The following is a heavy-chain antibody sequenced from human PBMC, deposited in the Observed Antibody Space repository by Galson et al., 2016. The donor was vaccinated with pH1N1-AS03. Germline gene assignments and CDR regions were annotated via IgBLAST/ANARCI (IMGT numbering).Heavy chain of an antibody. CDR1: GFTFSTYS. CDR3: ARGWLENTFDI. J-gene: IGHJ4*02. Sequence: SLRLSCATSGFTFSTYSMDWVRQAPGRGLEWVSFIGSGGIPIYYADSVKGRFTISRDNARNSVYLQMNSLRDEDTAVYYCARGWLENTFDIWGQGTLVTVPS. V-gene: IGHV3-48*02. CDR2: IGSGGIPI. D-gene: IGHD5-24*01.